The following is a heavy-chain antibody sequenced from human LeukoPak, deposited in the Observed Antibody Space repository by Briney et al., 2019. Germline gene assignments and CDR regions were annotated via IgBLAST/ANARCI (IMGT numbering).Heavy chain of an antibody. J-gene: IGHJ6*02. D-gene: IGHD2-15*01. CDR3: ARDTCSGGSCYNYHGMDV. V-gene: IGHV3-30*03. Sequence: GRSLRLSCAASGFTFSSYGMHWVRQAPGKGLEWVASISYDGSYKYYTDPAKGRFTVSRDNSKNTVYPQMNSLRAEDTAVYYCARDTCSGGSCYNYHGMDVWGQGTTVTVSS. CDR2: ISYDGSYK. CDR1: GFTFSSYG.